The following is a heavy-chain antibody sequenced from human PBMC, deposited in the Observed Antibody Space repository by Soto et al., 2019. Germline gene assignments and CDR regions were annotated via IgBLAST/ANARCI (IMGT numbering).Heavy chain of an antibody. D-gene: IGHD1-26*01. CDR2: IYYSGST. J-gene: IGHJ2*01. V-gene: IGHV4-59*01. Sequence: QVQLQESGPGLVKPSETLSLTCTVSGGSISSYYWSWIRQPPGKGLEWIGYIYYSGSTNYNHSLKSRVTISVDTSKNQFSLKLSSVTAADTAVYYCARVWAYSGSYLDWYFDLWGRGTLVTVSS. CDR1: GGSISSYY. CDR3: ARVWAYSGSYLDWYFDL.